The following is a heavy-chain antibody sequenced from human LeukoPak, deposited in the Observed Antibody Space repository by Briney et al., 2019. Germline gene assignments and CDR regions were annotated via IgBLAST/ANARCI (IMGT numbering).Heavy chain of an antibody. CDR3: ARVVAATWVDY. Sequence: SETLSLTCAVSGYSISSGYYWGWTRQPPGKGLEWIGSIYHSGSTYYNPSLKSRVTISVDTSKNQFSLKLSSVTAADTAVYYCARVVAATWVDYWGQGTLVTVSS. CDR2: IYHSGST. D-gene: IGHD2-15*01. J-gene: IGHJ4*02. CDR1: GYSISSGYY. V-gene: IGHV4-38-2*01.